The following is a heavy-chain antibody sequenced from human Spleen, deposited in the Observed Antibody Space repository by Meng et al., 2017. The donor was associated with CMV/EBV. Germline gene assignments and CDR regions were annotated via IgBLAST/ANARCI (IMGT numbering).Heavy chain of an antibody. Sequence: GGSLRLSCAASGFTFSSYSMNWVRQAPGKGLEWVSSISSSSSYIYYADSVKGRFTISRDNAKNSLYLQMNSLRAEDTAVYYCARDLRVELLWFGELSGVGHDAFDIWGQGTMVTVS. J-gene: IGHJ3*02. V-gene: IGHV3-21*01. D-gene: IGHD3-10*01. CDR1: GFTFSSYS. CDR3: ARDLRVELLWFGELSGVGHDAFDI. CDR2: ISSSSSYI.